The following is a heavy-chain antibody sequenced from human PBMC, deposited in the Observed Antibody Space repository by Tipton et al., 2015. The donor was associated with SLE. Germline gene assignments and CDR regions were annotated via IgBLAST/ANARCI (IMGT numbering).Heavy chain of an antibody. CDR3: ATHYYYYDMDV. V-gene: IGHV4-39*07. CDR1: GGSISSSSYY. CDR2: IYYSGST. Sequence: GLVKPSETLSLTCTVSGGSISSSSYYWGWIRQPPGKGLEWIGSIYYSGSTYYNPSLKSRVTISVDTSKNQFSLKLSSVTAADTAVYYCATHYYYYDMDVWGQGTTVTVSS. J-gene: IGHJ6*02.